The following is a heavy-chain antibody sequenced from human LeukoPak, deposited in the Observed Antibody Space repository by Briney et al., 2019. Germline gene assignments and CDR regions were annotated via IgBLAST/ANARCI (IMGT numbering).Heavy chain of an antibody. CDR2: IYSGGST. CDR3: ARDQRVFGAPPNNYYYGMDV. Sequence: GGSLRLSCAASGFTVSSNYMSWVRQAPGKGLEWVSVIYSGGSTYYADSVKGRFTISRDNSKNTLYLQINSLRAEDTAVYYCARDQRVFGAPPNNYYYGMDVWGQGTTVTVSS. CDR1: GFTVSSNY. D-gene: IGHD3-3*01. J-gene: IGHJ6*02. V-gene: IGHV3-53*01.